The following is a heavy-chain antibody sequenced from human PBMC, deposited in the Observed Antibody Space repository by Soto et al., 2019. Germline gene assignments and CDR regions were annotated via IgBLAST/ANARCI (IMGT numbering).Heavy chain of an antibody. D-gene: IGHD6-13*01. V-gene: IGHV4-4*02. Sequence: SETLSLTCAVSGGSISSSNWWSWVRQPPGKGLEWIGEIYHSGSTNYNPSLKSRVTISVDKSKNQFSLKLSSVTAADTAVYYCARDSKLVGSVYYYYYGMDVWGQGTTVTVSS. CDR1: GGSISSSNW. CDR3: ARDSKLVGSVYYYYYGMDV. J-gene: IGHJ6*02. CDR2: IYHSGST.